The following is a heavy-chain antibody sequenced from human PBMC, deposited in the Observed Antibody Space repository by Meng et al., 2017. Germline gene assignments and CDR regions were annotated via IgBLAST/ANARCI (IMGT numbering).Heavy chain of an antibody. V-gene: IGHV7-4-1*02. Sequence: ASVKVSCKASGYTFTSYAMNWVRQAPGQGLEWMGWINTNTGNPTYAQGFTGRFVFSLDTSVSTAYLQISSLKAEDTDVYYCARDGQYYDILTGYRHFDYWGQGTLVTVSS. CDR3: ARDGQYYDILTGYRHFDY. D-gene: IGHD3-9*01. CDR2: INTNTGNP. CDR1: GYTFTSYA. J-gene: IGHJ4*02.